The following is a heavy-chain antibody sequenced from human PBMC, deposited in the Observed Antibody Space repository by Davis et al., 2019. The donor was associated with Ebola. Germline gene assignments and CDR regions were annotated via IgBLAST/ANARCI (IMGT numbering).Heavy chain of an antibody. CDR3: AKGTVMIVVVKFDY. Sequence: GGSLRLSCAASGFTFSSYSMNWVRQAPGKGLEWVSSISSSSSYIYYADSVKGRFTISRDNAKNSLYLQMNSLRAEDTAAYYCAKGTVMIVVVKFDYWGQGILVTVSS. D-gene: IGHD3-22*01. CDR1: GFTFSSYS. CDR2: ISSSSSYI. V-gene: IGHV3-21*01. J-gene: IGHJ4*02.